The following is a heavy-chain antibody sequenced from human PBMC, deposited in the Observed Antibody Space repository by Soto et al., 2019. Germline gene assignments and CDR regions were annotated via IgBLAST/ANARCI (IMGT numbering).Heavy chain of an antibody. J-gene: IGHJ6*02. CDR2: ISYDGSNK. D-gene: IGHD2-21*01. Sequence: QVQLVESGGGVVQPGRSLRLSCAASGFTFSSYAMHWVRQAPGKGLEWVAGISYDGSNKYYADSVKGRFTISRDNSKNPLYLQMNSLRAEDTAVYYCARIPCGMDVWGQGTTVTVSS. V-gene: IGHV3-30-3*01. CDR3: ARIPCGMDV. CDR1: GFTFSSYA.